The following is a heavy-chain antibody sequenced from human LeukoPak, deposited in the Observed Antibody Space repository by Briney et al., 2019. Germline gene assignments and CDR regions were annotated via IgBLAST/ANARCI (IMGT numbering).Heavy chain of an antibody. V-gene: IGHV5-51*01. J-gene: IGHJ4*02. CDR1: GYSFSSYW. CDR2: IYPGDSDT. Sequence: GESLKISCKGCGYSFSSYWIGWVRQMPGKGLEWMGIIYPGDSDTKYSPSFQGQVTISADKSINTAYLQWSSLKASDTAMYYCARRVLSSWSYYFDYWGPGTLVTVSS. CDR3: ARRVLSSWSYYFDY. D-gene: IGHD6-6*01.